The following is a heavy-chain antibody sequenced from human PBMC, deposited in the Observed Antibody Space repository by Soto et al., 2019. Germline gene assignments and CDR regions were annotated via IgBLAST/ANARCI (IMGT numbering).Heavy chain of an antibody. D-gene: IGHD3-22*01. Sequence: QVQLVESGGGVVQPGRSLRLSCAASGFTFSSYGMHWVRQAPGKGLEWVAVIWYDGSNKYYADSVKGRFTISRDNSKNTRYLQMNSLGAEDTAVYYCARESSPYYYDSSGYYYYYYGMDVWGQGTTVTVSS. J-gene: IGHJ6*02. CDR3: ARESSPYYYDSSGYYYYYYGMDV. CDR2: IWYDGSNK. V-gene: IGHV3-33*01. CDR1: GFTFSSYG.